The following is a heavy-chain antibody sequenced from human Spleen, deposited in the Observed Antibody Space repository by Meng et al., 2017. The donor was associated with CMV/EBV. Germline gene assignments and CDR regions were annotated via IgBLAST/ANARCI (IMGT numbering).Heavy chain of an antibody. CDR3: ARDRGFLTTNWFDP. CDR2: ISAYNGNT. V-gene: IGHV1-18*01. CDR1: GYTFTSYG. D-gene: IGHD3-10*01. Sequence: ASVKVSCKASGYTFTSYGISWVRQAPGQGLEWMGWISAYNGNTKYAQKFQGRVTMTTDTSTSTAYMELRSLRSDDTAVYYCARDRGFLTTNWFDPWGQGTLVTVS. J-gene: IGHJ5*02.